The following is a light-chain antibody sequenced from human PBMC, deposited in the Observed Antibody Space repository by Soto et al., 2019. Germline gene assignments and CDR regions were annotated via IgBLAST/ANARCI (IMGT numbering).Light chain of an antibody. CDR3: ISYTGSSTSYV. V-gene: IGLV2-14*01. J-gene: IGLJ1*01. CDR2: GVS. Sequence: HSALTQPASVSGSPGQSITISCSGTRSDIGSYNYVAWYQQFPGKTPKILIYGVSNRPSGVSSRFSGSKSGNTASLTISGLQAEDEADYYCISYTGSSTSYVFGSGTKV. CDR1: RSDIGSYNY.